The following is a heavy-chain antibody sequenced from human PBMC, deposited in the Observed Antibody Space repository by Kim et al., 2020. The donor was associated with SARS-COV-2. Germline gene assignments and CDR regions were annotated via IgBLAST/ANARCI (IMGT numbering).Heavy chain of an antibody. CDR2: ISYDGSNK. D-gene: IGHD1-26*01. V-gene: IGHV3-30-3*01. Sequence: GGSLRLSCAASGFTFSSYAMHWVRQAPGKGLEWVAVISYDGSNKYYADSVKGRFTISRDNSKNTLYLQMNSLRAEDTAVYYCARGGVGTTLYYFDYWGQGTLVTVSS. J-gene: IGHJ4*02. CDR1: GFTFSSYA. CDR3: ARGGVGTTLYYFDY.